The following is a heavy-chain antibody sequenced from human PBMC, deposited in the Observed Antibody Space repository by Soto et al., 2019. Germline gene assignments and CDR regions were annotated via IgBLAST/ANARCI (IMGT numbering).Heavy chain of an antibody. CDR2: INSDGSDT. J-gene: IGHJ4*02. Sequence: EVQLVESGGGLVQPGGSLRLSCAASGFTFTSYWMNWVRQAPGKGLVWVSRINSDGSDTTYADSVKGRFTVSRDNAKNTVYLEMNSLRAEDTAVYYCARRAAHSCDYWGQGTLVTVSS. CDR3: ARRAAHSCDY. CDR1: GFTFTSYW. V-gene: IGHV3-74*01. D-gene: IGHD2-2*01.